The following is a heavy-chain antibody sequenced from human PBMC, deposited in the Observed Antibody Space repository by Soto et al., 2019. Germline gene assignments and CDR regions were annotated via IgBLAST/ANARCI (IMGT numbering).Heavy chain of an antibody. CDR3: ARTTHMAHDF. J-gene: IGHJ4*02. D-gene: IGHD1-1*01. V-gene: IGHV3-21*01. CDR2: ISSSSSYI. CDR1: GFTFSSYS. Sequence: GGSRRLSGAASGFTFSSYSMNWVRQGPGKGLEWVSSISSSSSYIYYAGSVKGRFTISTDNAKNSLYQQMNSLRAEDTAGYYCARTTHMAHDFWGQGTLVTVSS.